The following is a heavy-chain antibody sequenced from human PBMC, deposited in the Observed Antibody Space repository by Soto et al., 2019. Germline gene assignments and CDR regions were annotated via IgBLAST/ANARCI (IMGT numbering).Heavy chain of an antibody. Sequence: QLVQSGGGLVQPGGSLKLSCAASEFIFSDSAMHWVRQAPGKGLEWLDRISGKPTNYATSYSESVTGRINISRDDSKNTACLQMTSLKTDGTAVYYGERQWMIVSRLDFCVQGSLVIVSS. CDR3: ERQWMIVSRLDF. D-gene: IGHD3-22*01. CDR1: EFIFSDSA. CDR2: ISGKPTNYAT. J-gene: IGHJ4*02. V-gene: IGHV3-73*02.